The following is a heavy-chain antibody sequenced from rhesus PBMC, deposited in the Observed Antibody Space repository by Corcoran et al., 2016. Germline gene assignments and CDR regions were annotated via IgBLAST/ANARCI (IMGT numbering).Heavy chain of an antibody. D-gene: IGHD2-39*02. V-gene: IGHV4S11*01. Sequence: QVQLQESGPGLVKPSETLSLTCTVSGGSISGHYWNWIRQPPGTGLEWVGNIYGDGRSSSSNPSPESRVTMSLATSKNQVSLKLESGTAADTAVYFCARRRGGGDFFGLDSWGQGVVVTVSS. CDR1: GGSISGHY. CDR2: IYGDGRSS. J-gene: IGHJ6*01. CDR3: ARRRGGGDFFGLDS.